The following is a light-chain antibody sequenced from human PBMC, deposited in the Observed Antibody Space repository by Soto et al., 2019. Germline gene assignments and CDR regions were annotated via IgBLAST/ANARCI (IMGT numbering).Light chain of an antibody. CDR1: RGISSW. CDR3: QQYNTFWT. CDR2: AAS. V-gene: IGKV1-12*01. J-gene: IGKJ1*01. Sequence: DIQMTQSPSSVSASVGDRVTITCRASRGISSWLAWYQQKPGKAPKLLIYAASSLQSGVPSRFSGSGSGTEFTLTISSLQPDDFATYYCQQYNTFWTFGPGTKVDIK.